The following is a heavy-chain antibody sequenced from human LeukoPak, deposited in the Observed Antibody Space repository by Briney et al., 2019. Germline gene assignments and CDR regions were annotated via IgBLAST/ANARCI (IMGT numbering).Heavy chain of an antibody. J-gene: IGHJ4*02. Sequence: ASVKVSCKASGYTFTSYGINWVRQAPGQGLEWMGWNSAYNGNTNYAQKLQGRVTMTTDTSTSTAYMELRSLRSDDTAVYYCAREGDCSSTSCYVVDYWGQGTLVTVSS. V-gene: IGHV1-18*01. CDR3: AREGDCSSTSCYVVDY. D-gene: IGHD2-2*01. CDR1: GYTFTSYG. CDR2: NSAYNGNT.